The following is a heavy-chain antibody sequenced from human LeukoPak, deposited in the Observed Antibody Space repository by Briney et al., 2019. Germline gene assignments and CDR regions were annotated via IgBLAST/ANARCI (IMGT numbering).Heavy chain of an antibody. CDR1: GGSFSGYY. V-gene: IGHV4-34*01. D-gene: IGHD5-12*01. CDR2: INHSGST. J-gene: IGHJ4*02. CDR3: ARGGKSGYPDY. Sequence: SETLPLTCAVYGGSFSGYYWSWIRQPPGKGLEWIGEINHSGSTNYNPSLKSRVTISVDTSKNQFSLKLSSVTAADTAVYYCARGGKSGYPDYWGQGTLVTVSS.